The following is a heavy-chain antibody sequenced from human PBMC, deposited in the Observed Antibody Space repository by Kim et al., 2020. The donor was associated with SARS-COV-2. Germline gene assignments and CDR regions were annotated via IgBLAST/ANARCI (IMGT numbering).Heavy chain of an antibody. J-gene: IGHJ3*02. CDR1: GGSISSYY. D-gene: IGHD3-10*01. CDR3: ARHNYYGSGSYYKDAFDI. Sequence: SETLSLTCTVSGGSISSYYWSWIRQPPGKALECIGYIYYSGSTNYNPSLKSRVTISVDTSKNQFSLKLSSVTAADTAVYYFARHNYYGSGSYYKDAFDIWGQGTMVTVSS. CDR2: IYYSGST. V-gene: IGHV4-59*08.